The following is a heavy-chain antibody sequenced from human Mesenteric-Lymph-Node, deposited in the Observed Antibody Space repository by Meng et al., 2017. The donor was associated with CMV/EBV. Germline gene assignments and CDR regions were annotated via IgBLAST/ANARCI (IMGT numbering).Heavy chain of an antibody. V-gene: IGHV4-61*01. CDR3: ARDRSGSYST. CDR2: IHHSGTT. Sequence: TCTVAGDSVNSDHSFWSWIRQPPGKRLEWIGYIHHSGTTNWNPSLNSRVTMSVDTPKNQFSLKLTSVTAADTAVYYCARDRSGSYSTWGQGTLVTVSS. D-gene: IGHD1-26*01. CDR1: GDSVNSDHSF. J-gene: IGHJ4*02.